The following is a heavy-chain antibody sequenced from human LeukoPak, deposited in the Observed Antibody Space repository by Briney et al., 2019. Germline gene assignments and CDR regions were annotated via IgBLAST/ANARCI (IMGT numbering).Heavy chain of an antibody. CDR1: GFTFSDHA. D-gene: IGHD1-26*01. CDR2: IRNKANSYTT. J-gene: IGHJ4*02. V-gene: IGHV3-72*01. CDR3: TRLVGAND. Sequence: GGSLRLSCAASGFTFSDHAMDWVRQAPGKGLEWVGRIRNKANSYTTEYAASVQGRFTVSRDDSKNLLYLQMNSMKTEDTAVYYCTRLVGANDWGQGTLVTVSS.